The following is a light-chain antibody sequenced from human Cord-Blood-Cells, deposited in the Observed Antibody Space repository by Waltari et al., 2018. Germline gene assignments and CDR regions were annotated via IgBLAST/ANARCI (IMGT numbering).Light chain of an antibody. V-gene: IGKV1-39*01. J-gene: IGKJ1*01. CDR1: QRISSY. CDR3: QQSYSTPRT. Sequence: DLQMTQSPSSLSASVVDRVTITCRASQRISSYLNWYQQKPGKAPKLLVFAASSLQSGVPSRFSGSGSGTDFTLTISSLQPEDFATYYCQQSYSTPRTFGQGTKVEIK. CDR2: AAS.